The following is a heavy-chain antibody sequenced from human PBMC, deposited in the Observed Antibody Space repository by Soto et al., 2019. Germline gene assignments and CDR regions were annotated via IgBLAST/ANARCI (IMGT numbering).Heavy chain of an antibody. D-gene: IGHD6-13*01. CDR1: GFTFSSFA. V-gene: IGHV3-23*01. CDR3: ARGFSAGKGSTPDF. CDR2: ISGSGGST. J-gene: IGHJ4*01. Sequence: EMQLLESGGGLVQPGGSLRLSCAASGFTFSSFAMSWVRQAPGKGLDWVSAISGSGGSTYSADSVKGRFTISRDNSKNTLYLQMSSLRDEDTAVYYCARGFSAGKGSTPDFWCHGSLVTVSS.